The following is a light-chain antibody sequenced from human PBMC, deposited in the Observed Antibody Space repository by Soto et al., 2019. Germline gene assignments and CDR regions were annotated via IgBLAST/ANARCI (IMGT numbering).Light chain of an antibody. CDR3: QQLNDFPIS. CDR2: TAS. CDR1: QGISSY. V-gene: IGKV1-9*01. Sequence: IQLTQSPSSLSASIGDRVTITCRASQGISSYLAWYQQKPGKAPKLLIYTASTLQTGVPSRFSGSGSGTDFTLSISSLQPEDFATYYCQQLNDFPISFGQGTRLDIK. J-gene: IGKJ5*01.